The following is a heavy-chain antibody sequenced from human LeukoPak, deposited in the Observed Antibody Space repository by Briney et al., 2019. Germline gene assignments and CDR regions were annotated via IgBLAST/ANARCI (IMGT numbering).Heavy chain of an antibody. D-gene: IGHD3-10*01. J-gene: IGHJ3*02. CDR1: GYTFTGYY. Sequence: ASVKVSCKASGYTFTGYYMHWVRQAPGQGLEWVGWINPNTGGTNYAQKFQGRVTMTRDTSINTAYMELSRLRSDDTAVYYCARDLGLGEFDAFDIWGQGTMVTVS. CDR3: ARDLGLGEFDAFDI. V-gene: IGHV1-2*02. CDR2: INPNTGGT.